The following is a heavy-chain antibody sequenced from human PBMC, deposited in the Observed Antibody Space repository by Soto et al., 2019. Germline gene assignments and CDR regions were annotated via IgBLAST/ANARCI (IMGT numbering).Heavy chain of an antibody. V-gene: IGHV3-30-3*01. J-gene: IGHJ4*02. CDR3: ARELTHYGVALDY. CDR2: ISHEGTSE. Sequence: PGGSLRLSCAASGFTFSSYAMHWVRQAPGKGLEWVAGISHEGTSENYADSVKGRFTISRDNSKDTLSLQMNSLSIEDTAVYYCARELTHYGVALDYWGQGTPVTVSS. D-gene: IGHD3-3*01. CDR1: GFTFSSYA.